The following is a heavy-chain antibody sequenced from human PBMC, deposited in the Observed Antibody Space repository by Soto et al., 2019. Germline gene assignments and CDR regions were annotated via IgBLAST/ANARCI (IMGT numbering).Heavy chain of an antibody. CDR1: GYTFTSYG. J-gene: IGHJ4*02. CDR2: ISAHNGNT. CDR3: ARGRYGED. V-gene: IGHV1-18*01. Sequence: QVHLVQSGAEVKKPGASVTVSCKGSGYTFTSYGITWVRQAPGQGLAWMGWISAHNGNTNYAQKLQGRVTVTRDTSTSTAYMELRSLRSDDTAVYYCARGRYGEDWGQGALVTVSS. D-gene: IGHD3-10*01.